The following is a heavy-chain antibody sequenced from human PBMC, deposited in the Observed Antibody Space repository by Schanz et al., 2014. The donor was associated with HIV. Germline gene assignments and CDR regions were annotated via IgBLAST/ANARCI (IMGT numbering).Heavy chain of an antibody. CDR2: FIPIFGTT. J-gene: IGHJ2*01. D-gene: IGHD4-4*01. CDR1: GGTFSSYA. V-gene: IGHV1-69*01. Sequence: QVPLVQSGTEVKKPGSSVKVSCKASGGTFSSYAISWVRQAPGQGLEWMGGFIPIFGTTNYAQKFQGRVTITADESTSTTYLEVSSLRSEDTAVYYCASQYSNYDSSRRYHWYFDLWGRGTLVTVSS. CDR3: ASQYSNYDSSRRYHWYFDL.